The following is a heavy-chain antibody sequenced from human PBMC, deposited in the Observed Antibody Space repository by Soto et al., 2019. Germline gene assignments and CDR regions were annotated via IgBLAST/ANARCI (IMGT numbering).Heavy chain of an antibody. Sequence: EVQLVESGGGLVQPGGSLRLSCAASGFTFSRYSMNWVRQAPGKGLEWVSYISVSSSTIYYEDSVKGRFTISRDNAKNSLYLQMNSLVDEDTAVYYCARVLGGYGMDVWGQGTTVTVSS. J-gene: IGHJ6*02. CDR2: ISVSSSTI. V-gene: IGHV3-48*02. CDR3: ARVLGGYGMDV. D-gene: IGHD3-16*01. CDR1: GFTFSRYS.